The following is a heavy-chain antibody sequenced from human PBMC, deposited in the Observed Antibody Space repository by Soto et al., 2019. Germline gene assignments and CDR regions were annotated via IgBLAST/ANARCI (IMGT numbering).Heavy chain of an antibody. D-gene: IGHD2-2*01. Sequence: GESLKISSKGSGYSSTSYWICWDRQMPGKGLEWMGIIYPDDSDTRYRPSFRGKVTIAADKSISPAYLQWSSLKASDTAMYYCARGGYCRSTSCYAVDYWGQGTLVTVSS. CDR2: IYPDDSDT. CDR3: ARGGYCRSTSCYAVDY. V-gene: IGHV5-51*01. J-gene: IGHJ4*02. CDR1: GYSSTSYW.